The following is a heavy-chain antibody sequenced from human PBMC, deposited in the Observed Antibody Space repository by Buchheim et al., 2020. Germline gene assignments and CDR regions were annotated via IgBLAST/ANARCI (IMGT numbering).Heavy chain of an antibody. CDR3: ASDGSNPEWYYFDY. D-gene: IGHD1-14*01. CDR1: GFTFSSYA. V-gene: IGHV3-30-3*01. Sequence: QVQLVESGGGVVQPGRSLRLSCAASGFTFSSYAMHWVRQAPGKGLEWVAVISYDGSNKYYADSVKGRFTISRDNSKNTLYLQMNSLRAEDTAVYYWASDGSNPEWYYFDYWGQGTL. CDR2: ISYDGSNK. J-gene: IGHJ4*02.